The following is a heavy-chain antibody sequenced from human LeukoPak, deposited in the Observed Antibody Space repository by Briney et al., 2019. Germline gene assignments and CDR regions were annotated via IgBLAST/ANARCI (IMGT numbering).Heavy chain of an antibody. J-gene: IGHJ3*02. V-gene: IGHV3-23*01. Sequence: GGSLRLSCAASGFTFSSYAMSWVRQAPGKGLEWVSGISGSGGSTYYADSVKGRFTISRENAKNSLYLQMNSLRAGDTAVYYCARDIGGSGSNGRGTFDIWGQGTMVTVSS. D-gene: IGHD3-10*01. CDR3: ARDIGGSGSNGRGTFDI. CDR1: GFTFSSYA. CDR2: ISGSGGST.